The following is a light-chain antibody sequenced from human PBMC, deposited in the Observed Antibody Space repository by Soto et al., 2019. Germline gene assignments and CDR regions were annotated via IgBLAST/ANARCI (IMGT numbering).Light chain of an antibody. CDR3: QQYGSSPST. CDR1: QSVYSTY. V-gene: IGKV3-20*01. J-gene: IGKJ1*01. Sequence: EIVLTQSPGTLSLSPGDTATLSCRASQSVYSTYLAWYQHKVGQAPRLLIYGSSTRATGIPDRFGGSGSATDFTLTIRSLEPEDFAVYYCQQYGSSPSTFGQGTKVEVK. CDR2: GSS.